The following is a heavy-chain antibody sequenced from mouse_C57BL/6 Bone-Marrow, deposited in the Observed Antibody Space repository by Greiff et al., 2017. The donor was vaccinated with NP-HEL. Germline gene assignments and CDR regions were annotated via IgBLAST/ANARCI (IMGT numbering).Heavy chain of an antibody. CDR1: GYAFSSSW. D-gene: IGHD2-5*01. J-gene: IGHJ2*01. CDR3: ARSGAYYSIYFDY. Sequence: QVQLQQSGPELVKPGASVKISCKASGYAFSSSWMNWVKQRPGKGLEWIGRIYPGDGDTNYNGKFKGKATLTADKSSSTAYMQLSSLTSEDSAVYFCARSGAYYSIYFDYWGRGTTLTVSS. CDR2: IYPGDGDT. V-gene: IGHV1-82*01.